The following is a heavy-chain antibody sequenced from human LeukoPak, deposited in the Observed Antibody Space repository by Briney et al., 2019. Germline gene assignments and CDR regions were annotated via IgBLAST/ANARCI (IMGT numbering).Heavy chain of an antibody. V-gene: IGHV4-59*08. CDR2: IYYSGST. CDR1: GGSISSYY. Sequence: SETLSLTCTVSGGSISSYYWSWIRQPPGKGLEWIGYIYYSGSTNYNPSLKSRVTISVDTSKNQFSLKLSSVTAADTAVYYCARHDSSGWYLDYWGQGTLVTVSS. J-gene: IGHJ4*02. CDR3: ARHDSSGWYLDY. D-gene: IGHD6-19*01.